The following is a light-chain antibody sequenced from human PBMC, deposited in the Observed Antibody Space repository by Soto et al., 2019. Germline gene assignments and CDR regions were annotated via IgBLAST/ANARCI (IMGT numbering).Light chain of an antibody. Sequence: EIVMTQSPATLSVSPGERATLSCRDSQSISSNLAWYQQKPCQAPRLLIYGASTRATGIPARFSGSRSGTEFTLTISILQSEDFAVYYCRQYNNWPYTFGQGTKLEIK. CDR1: QSISSN. J-gene: IGKJ2*01. CDR2: GAS. V-gene: IGKV3-15*01. CDR3: RQYNNWPYT.